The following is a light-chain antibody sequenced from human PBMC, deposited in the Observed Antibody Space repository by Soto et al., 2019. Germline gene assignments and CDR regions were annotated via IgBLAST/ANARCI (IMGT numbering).Light chain of an antibody. Sequence: IVLTQSPATLSLSPGERATLSFRASQVVSSNYLAWYQQTPGQAPRLXIYADSNRATGIPARFSGSGSGTDFTLTISSLEPEDFSVYYCQQRYNWPITFGQGTRLEIK. CDR1: QVVSSNY. J-gene: IGKJ5*01. CDR2: ADS. CDR3: QQRYNWPIT. V-gene: IGKV3D-11*01.